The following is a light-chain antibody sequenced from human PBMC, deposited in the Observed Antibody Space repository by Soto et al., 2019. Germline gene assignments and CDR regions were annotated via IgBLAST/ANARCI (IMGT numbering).Light chain of an antibody. Sequence: EIVMTQSPATLSVSPGERATLSCRASQSVSTNLAWYQQKPGQAPRLLMYGASTRATGTPARFSGSGSGTEFTLTISSLQSEDFAVYYCQQYSNWPAFGQGTKVEIK. V-gene: IGKV3-15*01. J-gene: IGKJ1*01. CDR2: GAS. CDR3: QQYSNWPA. CDR1: QSVSTN.